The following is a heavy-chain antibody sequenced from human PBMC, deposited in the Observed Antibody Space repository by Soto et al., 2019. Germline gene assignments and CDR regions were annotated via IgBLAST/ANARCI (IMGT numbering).Heavy chain of an antibody. D-gene: IGHD3-3*01. CDR2: LNESGST. Sequence: PSETLSPTSPVYTGSFSGYYWTYFGHPPGNARALIGELNESGSTNYNPSLRRRVTISVDTSKNQFSLNLTSVTAADTAVYYCARGPHDFWSGYSLRYYYSMDVWGNGTAVTVS. CDR1: TGSFSGYY. J-gene: IGHJ6*03. V-gene: IGHV4-34*01. CDR3: ARGPHDFWSGYSLRYYYSMDV.